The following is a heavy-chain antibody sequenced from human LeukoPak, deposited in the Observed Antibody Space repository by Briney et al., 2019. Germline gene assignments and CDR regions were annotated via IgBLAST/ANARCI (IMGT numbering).Heavy chain of an antibody. V-gene: IGHV4-4*09. CDR2: IYTSGST. CDR1: GGSISSYY. CDR3: ARRLGYCSSTSSVDAFDI. J-gene: IGHJ3*02. Sequence: PSETLSLTCTVSGGSISSYYWSWIRQPPGKGLEWIGYIYTSGSTNYNPSLKSRVTISVDTSKNQFSLKLSSVTAADTAVYYCARRLGYCSSTSSVDAFDIWGQGTMVTVSS. D-gene: IGHD2-2*01.